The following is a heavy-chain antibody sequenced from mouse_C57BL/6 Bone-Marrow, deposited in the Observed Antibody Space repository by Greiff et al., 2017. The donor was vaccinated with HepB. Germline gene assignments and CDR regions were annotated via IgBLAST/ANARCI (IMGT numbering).Heavy chain of an antibody. J-gene: IGHJ4*01. CDR2: IWSGGST. Sequence: VQLQESGPGLVQPSQSLSITCTVSGFSLTSYGIHWVRQSPGKGLEWLGVIWSGGSTDYNAAFISRLSISKDNSKSQVFFKMNSLQADDTAIYYCARNRDYDYDVGYYYAMDYWGQGTSVTVSS. V-gene: IGHV2-2*01. CDR3: ARNRDYDYDVGYYYAMDY. D-gene: IGHD2-4*01. CDR1: GFSLTSYG.